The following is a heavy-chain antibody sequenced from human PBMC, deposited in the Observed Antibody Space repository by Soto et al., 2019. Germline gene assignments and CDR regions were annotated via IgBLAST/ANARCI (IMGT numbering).Heavy chain of an antibody. CDR1: GGTFSSYA. D-gene: IGHD2-2*01. V-gene: IGHV1-69*01. CDR2: TIPIFGTA. Sequence: QVQLVQSGAEVKKPGSSVKVSCKASGGTFSSYAISWVRQAPGQGLEWMGGTIPIFGTANYAQKFQGRVTITADESTSTAYMELSSLRSEDTAVYYCARTPCSSTSCYFWFDPWGQGTLVTVSS. CDR3: ARTPCSSTSCYFWFDP. J-gene: IGHJ5*02.